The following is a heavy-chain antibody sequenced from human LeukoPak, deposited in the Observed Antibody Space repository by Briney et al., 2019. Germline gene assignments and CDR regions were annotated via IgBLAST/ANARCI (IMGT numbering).Heavy chain of an antibody. V-gene: IGHV3-23*01. CDR2: ISGSGGST. CDR3: AKSRRN. Sequence: GGSLTLYCAAYRFTFSSYAMSRLRQAPGKGLEWVTAISGSGGSTYYADSVKGRFTISRDNSKNTLYLQMNSLRAEDTAVYYCAKSRRNWGQGTLVTVSS. CDR1: RFTFSSYA. J-gene: IGHJ4*02.